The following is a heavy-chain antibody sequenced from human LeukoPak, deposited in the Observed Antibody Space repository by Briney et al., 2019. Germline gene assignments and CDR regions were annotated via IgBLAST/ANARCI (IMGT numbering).Heavy chain of an antibody. D-gene: IGHD4-23*01. CDR2: ISGSGVIT. CDR1: GFTFSNYG. V-gene: IGHV3-23*01. J-gene: IGHJ4*02. CDR3: AKERWEQTRDDYFDC. Sequence: GGPLRLSCAASGFTFSNYGMSWVRQAPGKGLEWVSGISGSGVITFYADSVNGRFTISRDNSRNTLFLQMNSLRAEDTAIYYCAKERWEQTRDDYFDCWGQGTLVTVSS.